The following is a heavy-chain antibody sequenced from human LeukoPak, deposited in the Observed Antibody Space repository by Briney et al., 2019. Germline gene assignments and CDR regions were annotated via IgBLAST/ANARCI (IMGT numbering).Heavy chain of an antibody. CDR3: ARAGSSVYGDYPFDY. Sequence: SETLSLTCTVSGGSISSYYWSWIWQSAGKGLEWIGRIYTSGSTNYNPSLKSRVTMSVDTSKNQFSLKLSSVTAADTAVYYCARAGSSVYGDYPFDYWGQGTLVTVSS. V-gene: IGHV4-4*07. CDR1: GGSISSYY. CDR2: IYTSGST. J-gene: IGHJ4*02. D-gene: IGHD4-17*01.